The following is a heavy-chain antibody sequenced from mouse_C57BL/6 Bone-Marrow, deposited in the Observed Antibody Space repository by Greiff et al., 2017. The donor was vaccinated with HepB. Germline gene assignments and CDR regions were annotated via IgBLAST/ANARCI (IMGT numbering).Heavy chain of an antibody. D-gene: IGHD1-1*01. CDR3: TRPSITTVVAPFAY. CDR1: GFTFSDAW. CDR2: IRNKANNHAT. V-gene: IGHV6-6*01. Sequence: DVKLVESGGGLVQPGGSMKLSCAASGFTFSDAWMDWVRQSPEKGLEWVAEIRNKANNHATYYAESVKGRFTISRDDSKSSVYLQMNSLRAEDTGIYYCTRPSITTVVAPFAYWGQGTLVTVSA. J-gene: IGHJ3*01.